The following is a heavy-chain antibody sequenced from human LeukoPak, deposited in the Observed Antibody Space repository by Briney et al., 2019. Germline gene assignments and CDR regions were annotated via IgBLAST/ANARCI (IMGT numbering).Heavy chain of an antibody. V-gene: IGHV1-18*01. CDR2: ISAYNGNT. J-gene: IGHJ3*02. D-gene: IGHD3-10*01. Sequence: GASVKVSCKASGYTFTSYGISWVRQAPGQGLEWMGWISAYNGNTNYAQKLQGRVTMTTDTSTSTAYMELRSLRSEDTAVYYCARDGHWGDAYYYGSGNAFDIWGQGTMVTVSS. CDR3: ARDGHWGDAYYYGSGNAFDI. CDR1: GYTFTSYG.